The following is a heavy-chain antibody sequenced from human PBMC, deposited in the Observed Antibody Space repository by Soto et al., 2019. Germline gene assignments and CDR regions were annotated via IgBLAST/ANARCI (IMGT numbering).Heavy chain of an antibody. Sequence: EVQLVESGGGLVQPGGSLRLSCAGSGFIFSNYWMHWVRQAPGTGLEWVSRIDHDGPTDYAASVRGRFTISRDNAENTLYLQMNSLRPEDTAVYYCVRESHGDYWGQGTLVTVSS. CDR3: VRESHGDY. CDR1: GFIFSNYW. V-gene: IGHV3-74*01. CDR2: IDHDGPT. J-gene: IGHJ4*02.